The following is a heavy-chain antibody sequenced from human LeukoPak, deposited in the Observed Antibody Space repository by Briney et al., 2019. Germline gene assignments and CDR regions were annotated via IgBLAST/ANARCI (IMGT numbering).Heavy chain of an antibody. V-gene: IGHV4-39*01. CDR2: INHSGST. Sequence: SETLSLTCTVSGGSISSSSYCWGWIRQPPGKGLEWIGEINHSGSTNYNPSLKSRVTISVDTSKNQFSLKLSSVTAADTAVYYCARHRFTGYSSGWQKKGFDPWGQGTLVTVSS. CDR3: ARHRFTGYSSGWQKKGFDP. D-gene: IGHD6-19*01. CDR1: GGSISSSSYC. J-gene: IGHJ5*02.